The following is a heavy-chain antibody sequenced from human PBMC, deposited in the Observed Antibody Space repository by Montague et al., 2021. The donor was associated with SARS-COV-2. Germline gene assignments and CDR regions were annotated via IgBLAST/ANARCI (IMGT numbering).Heavy chain of an antibody. J-gene: IGHJ4*02. D-gene: IGHD3-10*01. CDR2: IYYSGTT. CDR1: GGSISGYF. Sequence: SETLSLTCTVSGGSISGYFWSWIRQSPGKGLEWIGDIYYSGTTKYNPALKSRVAISLETSKNQFSLKLNSVTAADTAAYYCAATDYCASGKPDFWGQGTWVTVSS. CDR3: AATDYCASGKPDF. V-gene: IGHV4-59*08.